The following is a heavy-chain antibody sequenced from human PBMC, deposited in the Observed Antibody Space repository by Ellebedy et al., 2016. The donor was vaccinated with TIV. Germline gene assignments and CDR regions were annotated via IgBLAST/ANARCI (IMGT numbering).Heavy chain of an antibody. D-gene: IGHD2-21*02. V-gene: IGHV1-69*13. CDR3: ASTYCGGDCYITDYYYYGMDV. J-gene: IGHJ6*02. CDR2: IIPIFGTA. CDR1: GGTFSSYA. Sequence: ASVKVSCKASGGTFSSYAISWVRQAPGQGLEWMGGIIPIFGTANYAQKFQGRVTITADESTSTAYMELSSLRSEDTAVYYCASTYCGGDCYITDYYYYGMDVWGQGTTVTVSS.